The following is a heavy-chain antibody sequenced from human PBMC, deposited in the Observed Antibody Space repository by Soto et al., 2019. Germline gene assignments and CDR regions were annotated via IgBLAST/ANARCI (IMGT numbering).Heavy chain of an antibody. V-gene: IGHV1-2*02. J-gene: IGHJ4*02. D-gene: IGHD6-19*01. CDR1: GYTFTGYY. Sequence: ASVKVSCKASGYTFTGYYMHWVRQAPGQGLEWMGWINPNSRGTNYAQKFQGRVTMTRDTSISTAYMELSRLRSDDTAVYYCARALTIAVADFFDYWGQGTLVTVSS. CDR2: INPNSRGT. CDR3: ARALTIAVADFFDY.